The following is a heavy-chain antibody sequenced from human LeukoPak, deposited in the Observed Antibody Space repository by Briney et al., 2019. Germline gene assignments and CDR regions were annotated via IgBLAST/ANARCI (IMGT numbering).Heavy chain of an antibody. CDR2: IHRDGRT. CDR1: GVSISTSEW. J-gene: IGHJ4*02. CDR3: ARLDSPHLITH. V-gene: IGHV4-4*02. D-gene: IGHD3-9*01. Sequence: SGTLSLTCAVSGVSISTSEWWIWVRQPPGQGLEWIGEIHRDGRTRYNPSLTSRVTMSMDYSKNQFSLKLTSVTAADTTVYYCARLDSPHLITHWGQGTLVTVSS.